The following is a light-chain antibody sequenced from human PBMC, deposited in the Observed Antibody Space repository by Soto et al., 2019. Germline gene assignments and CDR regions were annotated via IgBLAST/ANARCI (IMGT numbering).Light chain of an antibody. J-gene: IGLJ1*01. V-gene: IGLV2-14*01. CDR1: SSDVGGYNY. Sequence: QCALTQPASVSGSPGQSITISCTGTSSDVGGYNYVSWYQQHPGKAPKLMIYDVSNRPSGVSNRFSGSKSGNTASLTISGLQAEDEADYYCSSYTSSSTLPYVFGTGTKLTVL. CDR3: SSYTSSSTLPYV. CDR2: DVS.